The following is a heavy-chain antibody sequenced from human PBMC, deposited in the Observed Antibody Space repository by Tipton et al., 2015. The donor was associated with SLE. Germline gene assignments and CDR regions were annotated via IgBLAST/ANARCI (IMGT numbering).Heavy chain of an antibody. CDR1: GFSVSSNY. V-gene: IGHV3-53*05. CDR3: AREFRYGGN. Sequence: GSLRLSCATSGFSVSSNYMTWVRQAPGKGLEWVSIIYEGGSTDYADSVKGRFTISRDNSKNTLYLQMNGLRAEDTAVYYCAREFRYGGNWGQGTLVTVSP. CDR2: IYEGGST. J-gene: IGHJ4*02. D-gene: IGHD4-23*01.